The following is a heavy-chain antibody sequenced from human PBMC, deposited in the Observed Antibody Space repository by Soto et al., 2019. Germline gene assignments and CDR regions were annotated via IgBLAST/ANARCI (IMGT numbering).Heavy chain of an antibody. D-gene: IGHD3-10*01. Sequence: QVQLQESGPGLVRPSETLSLTCTVSGGSNNSYFWSWIRQSPGKGLEWIGHIYYSGSTSYSPSLKSRVSISVDTSKNQFSLEVHSVTAADTAVYYCARAGTNMVQFDYWGQGTLVTVSS. CDR1: GGSNNSYF. CDR2: IYYSGST. V-gene: IGHV4-59*01. CDR3: ARAGTNMVQFDY. J-gene: IGHJ4*02.